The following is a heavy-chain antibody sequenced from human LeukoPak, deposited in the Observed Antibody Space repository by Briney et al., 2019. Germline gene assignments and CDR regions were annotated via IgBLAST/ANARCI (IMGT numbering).Heavy chain of an antibody. Sequence: SVKVSCKASGYTFTGYYMHWVRQAPGQGLEWMGRIIPILGIANYAQKFQGRVTITADKSTSTAYMELSSLRSEDTAVYYCASEGDILTGYYPLHYFDYWGQGTLVTVSS. CDR1: GYTFTGYY. J-gene: IGHJ4*02. CDR2: IIPILGIA. CDR3: ASEGDILTGYYPLHYFDY. V-gene: IGHV1-69*04. D-gene: IGHD3-9*01.